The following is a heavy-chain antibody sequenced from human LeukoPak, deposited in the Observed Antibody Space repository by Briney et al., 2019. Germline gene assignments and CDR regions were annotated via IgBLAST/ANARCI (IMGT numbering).Heavy chain of an antibody. Sequence: SVKVSCKASGGTFSSYAISWVRQAPGQGLEWMGGIIPIFGAANYAQKFQGRVTITADESTSTAYMELSSLRSEDTAVYYCASREMGYGGPLEGAYYMDVWGKGTTVTVSS. CDR2: IIPIFGAA. CDR3: ASREMGYGGPLEGAYYMDV. D-gene: IGHD4-23*01. CDR1: GGTFSSYA. V-gene: IGHV1-69*01. J-gene: IGHJ6*03.